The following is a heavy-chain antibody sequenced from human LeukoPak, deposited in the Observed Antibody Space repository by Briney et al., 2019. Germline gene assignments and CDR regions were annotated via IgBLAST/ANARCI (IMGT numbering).Heavy chain of an antibody. V-gene: IGHV1-2*02. J-gene: IGHJ3*02. CDR2: INPNSGGT. D-gene: IGHD1-26*01. Sequence: ASVKISCKASAYTFTNYYMHWVRQAPGQGLEWMGWINPNSGGTNYAQKFQGRVTMTRDTSISTAYMELSRLRSDDTAVYYRARRVGAYYGVFDTWGKGTMVTVSS. CDR1: AYTFTNYY. CDR3: ARRVGAYYGVFDT.